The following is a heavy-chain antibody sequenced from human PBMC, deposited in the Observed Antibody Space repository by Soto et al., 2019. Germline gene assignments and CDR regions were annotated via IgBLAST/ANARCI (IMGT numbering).Heavy chain of an antibody. CDR3: AREGYCSSGSCTLYSHEYFGMDV. Sequence: GASVKVSCKASGYTFDRYGISWVRPAPGQGLEWMVCISTYNGNTNYAQKLKGRVTMTTDTFTSTAYMELRSLTSDDTAVYYCAREGYCSSGSCTLYSHEYFGMDVWGQGTTVTVSS. CDR1: GYTFDRYG. V-gene: IGHV1-18*01. CDR2: ISTYNGNT. D-gene: IGHD2-15*01. J-gene: IGHJ6*02.